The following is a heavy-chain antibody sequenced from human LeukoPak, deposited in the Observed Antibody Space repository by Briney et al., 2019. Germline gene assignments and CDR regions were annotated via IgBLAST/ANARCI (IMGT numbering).Heavy chain of an antibody. Sequence: ASVKVSCKASRGTFSSYAISWVRQAPGQGLEWMGGIIPIFGTANYAQKFQGRVTITADESTSTAYMELSSLRSEDTAVYYCASWGTRGGNLDSYFDYWGQGTLVTVSS. CDR3: ASWGTRGGNLDSYFDY. J-gene: IGHJ4*02. D-gene: IGHD4-23*01. CDR1: RGTFSSYA. CDR2: IIPIFGTA. V-gene: IGHV1-69*01.